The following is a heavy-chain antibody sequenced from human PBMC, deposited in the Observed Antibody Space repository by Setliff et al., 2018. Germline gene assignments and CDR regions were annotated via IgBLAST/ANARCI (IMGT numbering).Heavy chain of an antibody. V-gene: IGHV3-20*04. J-gene: IGHJ6*02. Sequence: GGSLRLSCVASGFTFDDYGLSWVRQAPGKGLEWVSGINWNGSSAGYADSVKGRFTISRDNTRKSLYLQMNNLRAEDTALYSCARDGVSYAMDVWGHGTTVTVSS. CDR2: INWNGSSA. CDR1: GFTFDDYG. CDR3: ARDGVSYAMDV.